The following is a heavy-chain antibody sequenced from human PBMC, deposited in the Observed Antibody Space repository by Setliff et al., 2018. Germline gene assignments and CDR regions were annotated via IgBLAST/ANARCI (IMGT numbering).Heavy chain of an antibody. CDR2: IKEDGSEK. J-gene: IGHJ6*03. CDR3: AVIDWGENFYNMDV. D-gene: IGHD7-27*01. CDR1: GYTFSRYW. Sequence: GGSLRLSCAASGYTFSRYWMDWVRQAPGKGLEWVANIKEDGSEKHYVDSVKGRFTISRDNAKNSLYLQMNSLTVEDTAVYFCAVIDWGENFYNMDVWGKGTTVTVSS. V-gene: IGHV3-7*01.